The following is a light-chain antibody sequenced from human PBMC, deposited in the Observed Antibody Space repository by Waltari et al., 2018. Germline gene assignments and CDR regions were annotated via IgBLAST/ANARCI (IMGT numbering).Light chain of an antibody. Sequence: DIQMTQSPSSLSASVGDRVTITCQASQDIYNYLNWYQQQPGKAPRLLIYDASNLETGVPSRFSGSGSGTDFTFTISSLQPEDFATYYCQQYDDPLYSFGQGTKVENK. V-gene: IGKV1-33*01. CDR1: QDIYNY. CDR3: QQYDDPLYS. CDR2: DAS. J-gene: IGKJ2*03.